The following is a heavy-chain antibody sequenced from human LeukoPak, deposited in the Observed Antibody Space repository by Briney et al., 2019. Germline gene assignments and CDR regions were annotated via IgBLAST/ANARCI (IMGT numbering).Heavy chain of an antibody. Sequence: ASVTVSCKASGYTFSDYYIQWVRQAPGQGREWMGSIDPTSGGTRNAQRFQGRVTMTRDTSISTAYMEMSRLTSDDTAVYFCAREYYDNNGRKYAFDVWGQGTMVTGSS. CDR1: GYTFSDYY. CDR2: IDPTSGGT. D-gene: IGHD3-22*01. CDR3: AREYYDNNGRKYAFDV. J-gene: IGHJ3*01. V-gene: IGHV1-2*02.